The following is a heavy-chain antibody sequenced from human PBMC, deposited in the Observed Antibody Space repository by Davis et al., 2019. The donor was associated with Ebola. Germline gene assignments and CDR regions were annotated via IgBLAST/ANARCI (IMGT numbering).Heavy chain of an antibody. J-gene: IGHJ4*02. CDR2: ISPNDNKD. V-gene: IGHV3-30-3*01. Sequence: PGGSLRLSCVASGFSFRNYAMHWVRQAPGRGLEWVALISPNDNKDYYADSVKGRFTISRDNSENTLYLKMNSLTADDTAVYYCARAVFHEVLDYWGQGTPVTVSS. CDR1: GFSFRNYA. D-gene: IGHD3-3*01. CDR3: ARAVFHEVLDY.